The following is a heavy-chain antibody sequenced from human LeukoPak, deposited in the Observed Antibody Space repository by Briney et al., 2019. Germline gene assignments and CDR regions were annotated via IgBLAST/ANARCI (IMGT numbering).Heavy chain of an antibody. CDR2: IYYSGST. CDR3: ATNRKVRGDPAHFDY. V-gene: IGHV4-39*07. J-gene: IGHJ4*02. Sequence: SETLSLTCTVSGGSISSSSYYWGWIRQPPGKGLEWIGSIYYSGSTYYNPSLKSRVTISVDTSKNQFSLKLSSVTAADTAVYYCATNRKVRGDPAHFDYWGQGTLVTVSS. D-gene: IGHD2-21*02. CDR1: GGSISSSSYY.